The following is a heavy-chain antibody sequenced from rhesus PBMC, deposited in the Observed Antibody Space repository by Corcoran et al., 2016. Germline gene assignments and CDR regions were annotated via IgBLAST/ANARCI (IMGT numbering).Heavy chain of an antibody. CDR3: ARGWGTVTVFDF. CDR1: GYSFTNYW. Sequence: EVQLVQSGAEVKRPGESLKISCKTSGYSFTNYWISWVRQMPGKGLEWMGAIDPSDSDPRHTPSFQGQVTISADNSISTAYLQWSSLKASDTATYYCARGWGTVTVFDFWGQGLRVTVSS. J-gene: IGHJ3*01. CDR2: IDPSDSDP. V-gene: IGHV5-2*01. D-gene: IGHD4-23*01.